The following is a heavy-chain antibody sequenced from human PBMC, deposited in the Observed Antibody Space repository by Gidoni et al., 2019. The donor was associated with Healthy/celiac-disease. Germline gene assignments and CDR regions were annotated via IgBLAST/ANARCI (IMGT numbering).Heavy chain of an antibody. CDR1: GGSISSYY. CDR3: ARDRGDLAAAP. Sequence: QVQLQESGPGLVKPSETLSLTCTVSGGSISSYYWSWIRQPPGKGLEWIGYSDYSGSTNYNPSLKSRVTISVDTSKNQCSLKLSSVTAADTAVYYCARDRGDLAAAPWGQGTLGTVAS. D-gene: IGHD6-13*01. J-gene: IGHJ5*02. V-gene: IGHV4-59*01. CDR2: SDYSGST.